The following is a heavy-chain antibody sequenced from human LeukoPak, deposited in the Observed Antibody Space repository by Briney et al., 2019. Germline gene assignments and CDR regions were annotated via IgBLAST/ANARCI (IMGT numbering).Heavy chain of an antibody. J-gene: IGHJ4*02. CDR3: ARFMYNRVGATSDY. Sequence: GGSLRLSCAASGFTFSSYWMSWVRQAPGKGLEWVANIKQDGSEKYYVDSVKGRFTISRDNAKNSLYLQMNSLRAEDTAVYYCARFMYNRVGATSDYWGQGTLVTVSS. CDR1: GFTFSSYW. CDR2: IKQDGSEK. V-gene: IGHV3-7*01. D-gene: IGHD1-26*01.